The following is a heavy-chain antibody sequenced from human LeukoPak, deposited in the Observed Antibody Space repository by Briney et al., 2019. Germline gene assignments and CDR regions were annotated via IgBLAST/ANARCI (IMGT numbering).Heavy chain of an antibody. Sequence: PSEPLSLTCAVSGYSISSGYYWGWIRQPPGKGLEWIGSIYHSGSTYYNPSLKSRVTISVDTSKNQFSLKLSSVTAADTAVYYCARLSDLTQFDYWGQGTLVTVSS. V-gene: IGHV4-38-2*01. J-gene: IGHJ4*02. CDR1: GYSISSGYY. D-gene: IGHD2/OR15-2a*01. CDR2: IYHSGST. CDR3: ARLSDLTQFDY.